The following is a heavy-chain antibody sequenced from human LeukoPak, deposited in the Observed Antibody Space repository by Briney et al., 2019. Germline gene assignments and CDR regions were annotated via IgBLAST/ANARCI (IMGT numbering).Heavy chain of an antibody. CDR3: ANGGYGAYYFDY. Sequence: GGSLRLSCAASGFTFNTYAMSWVRQAPGKGLEWVSVFSSSGSTYYADSVKGRFTISRDNAKNSLYLQMNSLRAEDTAVYYCANGGYGAYYFDYWGQGTLVTVSS. J-gene: IGHJ4*02. D-gene: IGHD5-12*01. CDR2: FSSSGST. V-gene: IGHV3-23*01. CDR1: GFTFNTYA.